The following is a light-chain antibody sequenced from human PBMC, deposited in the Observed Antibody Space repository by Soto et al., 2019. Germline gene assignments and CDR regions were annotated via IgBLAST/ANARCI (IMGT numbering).Light chain of an antibody. J-gene: IGKJ5*01. CDR3: QQYYDWPIT. V-gene: IGKV3-15*01. CDR1: QSVSSN. Sequence: EIVMTQSPATLSLSPWEKATLSCRASQSVSSNLAWYQQKPGQAPRLLIYGASTRATGIPARFSGSGYGTEFNLTISSLQSEDFAVYYCQQYYDWPITFGQGTRLEIK. CDR2: GAS.